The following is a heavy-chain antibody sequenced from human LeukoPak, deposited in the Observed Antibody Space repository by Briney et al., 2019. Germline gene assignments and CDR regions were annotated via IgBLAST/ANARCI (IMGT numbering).Heavy chain of an antibody. Sequence: ASVKVSCKASGYTFTGYYMHWVRQAPGQGLEWMGRINPNSGGTNYAQKFQGRVTMTRDTSTSTVYMELSSLRSEDTAVYYCARLGYSYGYDWFDPWGQGTLVTVSS. CDR1: GYTFTGYY. D-gene: IGHD5-18*01. V-gene: IGHV1-2*06. CDR2: INPNSGGT. J-gene: IGHJ5*02. CDR3: ARLGYSYGYDWFDP.